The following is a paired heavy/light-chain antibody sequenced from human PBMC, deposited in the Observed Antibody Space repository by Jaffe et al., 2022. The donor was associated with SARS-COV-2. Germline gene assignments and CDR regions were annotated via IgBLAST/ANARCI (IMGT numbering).Light chain of an antibody. CDR3: MQALQTPT. J-gene: IGKJ5*01. CDR1: QSLLHSNGYNY. Sequence: DIVMTQSPLSLPVTPGEPASISCRSSQSLLHSNGYNYLDWYLQKPGQSPQLLIYLGSNRASGVPDRFSGSGSGTDFTLKISRVEAEDVGVYYCMQALQTPTFGQGTRLEIK. CDR2: LGS. V-gene: IGKV2-28*01.
Heavy chain of an antibody. CDR3: AKSPPGTGSWNDYYYYYGMDV. CDR2: ISGSGGST. CDR1: GFTFSSYA. D-gene: IGHD1-1*01. J-gene: IGHJ6*02. Sequence: EVQLLESGGGLVQPGGSLRLSCAASGFTFSSYAMSWVRQAPGKGLEWVSAISGSGGSTYYADSVKGRFTISRDNSKNTLYLQMNSLRAEDTAVYYCAKSPPGTGSWNDYYYYYGMDVWGQGTTVTVSS. V-gene: IGHV3-23*01.